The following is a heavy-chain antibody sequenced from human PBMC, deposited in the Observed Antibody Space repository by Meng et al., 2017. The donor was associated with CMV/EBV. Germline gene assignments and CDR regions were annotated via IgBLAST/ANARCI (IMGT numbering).Heavy chain of an antibody. D-gene: IGHD2-2*01. V-gene: IGHV4-39*01. CDR2: IYYSGST. Sequence: SSSSYSWGWLRQPPGKGLEWIGSIYYSGSTYYNPSLKSRVTISVDTSKNQFSLKLSSVTAADTAVYYCARWGGDIVVVPAAIGEFDYWGQGTLVTVSS. J-gene: IGHJ4*02. CDR1: SSSSYS. CDR3: ARWGGDIVVVPAAIGEFDY.